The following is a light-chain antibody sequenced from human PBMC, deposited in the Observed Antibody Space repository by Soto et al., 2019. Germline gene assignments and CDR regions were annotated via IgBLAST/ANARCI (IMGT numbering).Light chain of an antibody. Sequence: QSALTQPPSASGSPGQSVTISCTGTSSDVGGHNYVSWYQQHPGKAPKLMIYEVSKRPSGVPDRFSGSKSGNTASLTVSGLQAEDEADYYCSSYANSNNFEGVFGTGTKLTVL. CDR2: EVS. CDR1: SSDVGGHNY. V-gene: IGLV2-8*01. J-gene: IGLJ1*01. CDR3: SSYANSNNFEGV.